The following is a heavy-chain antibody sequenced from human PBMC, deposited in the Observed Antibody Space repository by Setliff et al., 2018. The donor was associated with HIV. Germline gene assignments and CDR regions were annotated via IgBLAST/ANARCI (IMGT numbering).Heavy chain of an antibody. CDR2: ISYDGTYK. V-gene: IGHV3-30*04. CDR1: GFTFSDYA. D-gene: IGHD3-3*01. CDR3: ARDPGYGPFGVLTRKGPGYYYYYMDV. Sequence: PGGSLRLSCAASGFTFSDYAVNWVRQPPGKGLEWVALISYDGTYKYYADSVKGRVTISRDNAKNLLYLQMNTLRAEDTAVYYCARDPGYGPFGVLTRKGPGYYYYYMDVWGKGTTVTVSS. J-gene: IGHJ6*03.